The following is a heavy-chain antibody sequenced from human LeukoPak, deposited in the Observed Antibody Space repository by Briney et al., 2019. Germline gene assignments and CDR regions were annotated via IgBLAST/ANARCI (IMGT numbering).Heavy chain of an antibody. V-gene: IGHV4-4*02. CDR3: AREGVPAAPRGYYSDY. J-gene: IGHJ4*02. CDR1: GGSISSSNW. CDR2: IYHSGST. D-gene: IGHD2-2*01. Sequence: SETLSLTCAVSGGSISSSNWWSWVRQPPGKGLEWIGEIYHSGSTNYNPSLKSRVTISVDKSKNQFSLKLSSVTAADTAVYYCAREGVPAAPRGYYSDYWGQGTLVTVSS.